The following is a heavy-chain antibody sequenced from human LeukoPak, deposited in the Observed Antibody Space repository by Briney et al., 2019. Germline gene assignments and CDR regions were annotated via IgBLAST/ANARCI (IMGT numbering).Heavy chain of an antibody. CDR3: AKVGPPHSRGWSIEFDY. Sequence: GGSLRLSCAASGFTFNIYVMTWVRQAPGKGLEWVSAIGDRGSDTYYADPVKGRFTISRDNSKYTLYLQMNSLRAEDTAVYYCAKVGPPHSRGWSIEFDYWRRGTLVTVSP. CDR2: IGDRGSDT. CDR1: GFTFNIYV. J-gene: IGHJ4*02. V-gene: IGHV3-23*01. D-gene: IGHD6-19*01.